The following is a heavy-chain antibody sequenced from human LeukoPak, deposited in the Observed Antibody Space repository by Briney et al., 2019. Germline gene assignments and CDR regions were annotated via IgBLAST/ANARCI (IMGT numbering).Heavy chain of an antibody. Sequence: PGGSLRLSCVASGFTFSSHWMSWVRQAPGKGLEWVANLNQDASASYYVDSVKGRFTISRDNAESSLYLQMSSLRAEDTAVYYCATSADSPGNSWGQGTLITVSS. D-gene: IGHD4-23*01. J-gene: IGHJ1*01. CDR2: LNQDASAS. CDR1: GFTFSSHW. V-gene: IGHV3-7*01. CDR3: ATSADSPGNS.